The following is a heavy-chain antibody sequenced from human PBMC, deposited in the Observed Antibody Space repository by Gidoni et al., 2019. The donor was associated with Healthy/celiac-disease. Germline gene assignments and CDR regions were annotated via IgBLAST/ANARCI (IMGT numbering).Heavy chain of an antibody. D-gene: IGHD4-17*01. Sequence: EVQLVQSGAEVKKPGESLKIYCKGSGYSFTSYWIGWVRQMPGKGLEWMGIIYPGDSDTRYSPSFQGQVTISADKSISTAYLQWSSLKASDTAMYYCARLGYKGQDYGGNGNFDYWGQGTLVTVSS. CDR2: IYPGDSDT. V-gene: IGHV5-51*01. CDR1: GYSFTSYW. CDR3: ARLGYKGQDYGGNGNFDY. J-gene: IGHJ4*02.